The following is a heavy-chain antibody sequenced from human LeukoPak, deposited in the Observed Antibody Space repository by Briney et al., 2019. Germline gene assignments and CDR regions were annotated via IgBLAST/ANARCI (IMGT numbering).Heavy chain of an antibody. D-gene: IGHD6-19*01. J-gene: IGHJ4*02. CDR1: GYTFTNYG. V-gene: IGHV1-18*01. CDR2: ISGYNGNP. CDR3: ARDPSLAVAGIRLFDY. Sequence: GASVKVSCKTSGYTFTNYGISWVRQAPGQGLEWMGWISGYNGNPRYAQKVQGRVTMTTDTSTNTDYMEVNSLRSDETAIDYCARDPSLAVAGIRLFDYWGQGTLVIVSS.